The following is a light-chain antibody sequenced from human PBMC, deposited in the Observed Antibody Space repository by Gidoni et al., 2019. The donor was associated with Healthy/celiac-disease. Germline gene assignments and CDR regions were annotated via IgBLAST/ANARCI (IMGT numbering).Light chain of an antibody. Sequence: EIVITQSPATLPVSPGERATLSCRASQRVSSNLAWYQQKPGQAPRLIIYGASTMATGIPARFSGRGSGTEFTLTISSLQSEDFAVYYCQQYNNWPPLTFGGXTKVEIK. V-gene: IGKV3-15*01. J-gene: IGKJ4*01. CDR1: QRVSSN. CDR3: QQYNNWPPLT. CDR2: GAS.